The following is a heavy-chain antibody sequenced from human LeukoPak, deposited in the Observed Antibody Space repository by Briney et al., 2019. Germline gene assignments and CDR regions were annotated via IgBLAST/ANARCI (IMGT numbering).Heavy chain of an antibody. CDR1: GFTFSTYN. CDR3: ARDVGASAPDAFDI. D-gene: IGHD1-26*01. J-gene: IGHJ3*02. Sequence: PGGSLRLSCAASGFTFSTYNMNRVRQAPGKGLEWVSSISSSSNYIYYADSVKGRFTISRGNAKNSLYLQMNSLRVEDTDVYYCARDVGASAPDAFDIWGQGTMVTVSS. V-gene: IGHV3-21*01. CDR2: ISSSSNYI.